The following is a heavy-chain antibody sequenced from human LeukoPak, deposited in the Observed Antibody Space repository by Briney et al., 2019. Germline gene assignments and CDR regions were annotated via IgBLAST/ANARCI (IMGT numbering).Heavy chain of an antibody. J-gene: IGHJ4*02. V-gene: IGHV4-39*07. CDR1: GGSISSSSYY. CDR3: ARLFGAVDY. D-gene: IGHD3-10*01. Sequence: SETLSLTCTVSGGSISSSSYYWGWIRQPPGKGLEWIGSIYYSGSTYYNPSPKSRLTISVDTSKNQFSLKLTSVTAADTAVYYCARLFGAVDYWGQGTLVTVSS. CDR2: IYYSGST.